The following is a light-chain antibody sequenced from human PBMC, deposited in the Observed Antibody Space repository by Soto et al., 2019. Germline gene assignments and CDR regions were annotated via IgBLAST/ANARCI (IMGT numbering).Light chain of an antibody. CDR3: QLYGRSPFT. V-gene: IGKV3-20*01. CDR2: GAS. CDR1: QSVSSSS. Sequence: EIVLTQSPGTLSLSPGERATLSCRASQSVSSSSLAWYQQKPGQAPRLLIYGASSRATGIPDRFSGSGSGTDFTLTISRLETADLAVYYCQLYGRSPFTFGPGTKVDTK. J-gene: IGKJ3*01.